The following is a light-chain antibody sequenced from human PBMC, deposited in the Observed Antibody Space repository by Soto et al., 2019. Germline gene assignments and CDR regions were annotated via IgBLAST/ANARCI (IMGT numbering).Light chain of an antibody. J-gene: IGKJ1*01. CDR3: QQYNNWWT. CDR2: GAS. CDR1: QSVSSN. Sequence: EIVMTQSPATLSVSPGERATLFCRASQSVSSNLAWYQQKPGQAPRLLIYGASTRATGIAARFSGSGSGTEFTLTISSLQSEDFAVYYCQQYNNWWTFGQGTKVEIK. V-gene: IGKV3-15*01.